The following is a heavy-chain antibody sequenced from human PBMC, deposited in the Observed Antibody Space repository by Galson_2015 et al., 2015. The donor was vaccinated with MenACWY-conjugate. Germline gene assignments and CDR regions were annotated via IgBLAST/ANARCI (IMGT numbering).Heavy chain of an antibody. CDR2: ISSSGSTI. CDR1: GFTFSDYE. CDR3: AREDRRDALDL. V-gene: IGHV3-48*03. J-gene: IGHJ3*01. Sequence: SLRLSCAASGFTFSDYEMNWVRQAPGKGLEWLSYISSSGSTIKYEDSVKGRFTISGDNAKNSLFLQMNSVRAEDTAFYYCAREDRRDALDLWGPGTMVTVSS.